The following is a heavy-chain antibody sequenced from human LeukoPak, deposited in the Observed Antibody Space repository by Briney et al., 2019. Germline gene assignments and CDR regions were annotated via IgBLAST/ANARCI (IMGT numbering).Heavy chain of an antibody. CDR1: GFTFSSYA. CDR3: ARVEDYDILTGFDY. CDR2: IKQDGREK. D-gene: IGHD3-9*01. J-gene: IGHJ4*02. V-gene: IGHV3-7*01. Sequence: GGSLRLSCEASGFTFSSYAMSWVRQAPGKGLEWVANIKQDGREKYYVHSVKGRFTISRNNAKNSLYLQMNSLRAEDTAVYYCARVEDYDILTGFDYWGQGTLVTVSS.